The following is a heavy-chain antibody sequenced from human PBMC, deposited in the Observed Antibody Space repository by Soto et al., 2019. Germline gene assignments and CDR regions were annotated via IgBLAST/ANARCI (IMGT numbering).Heavy chain of an antibody. CDR3: ASSRVGSSGYYHFDF. CDR2: IIPLFGTA. D-gene: IGHD3-22*01. V-gene: IGHV1-69*12. J-gene: IGHJ4*02. Sequence: QVQLVQSGAEVRKPGSSVKVSCKASGGTFSSYAISWVRQAPGQGLEWMGGIIPLFGTANYAQKFQGRVTITADESTSNAYMELIRLRSEDTAVYYCASSRVGSSGYYHFDFWGQGTLVTVSS. CDR1: GGTFSSYA.